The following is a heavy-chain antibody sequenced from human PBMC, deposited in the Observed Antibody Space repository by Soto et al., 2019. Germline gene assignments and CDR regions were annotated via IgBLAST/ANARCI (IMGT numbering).Heavy chain of an antibody. CDR1: GFTVSSNY. Sequence: EVQMVESGGGLIQPGGSLRLSCAAFGFTVSSNYMTWVRQAPGKGLEWVSVIYSGGSTYYADSVKGRFTISRDNSRNTLYLQMNSLRAEDTAVYYCARGFPSMAYYWEYYFDKWGQGTLVTVSS. CDR2: IYSGGST. J-gene: IGHJ4*02. V-gene: IGHV3-53*01. CDR3: ARGFPSMAYYWEYYFDK. D-gene: IGHD2-8*01.